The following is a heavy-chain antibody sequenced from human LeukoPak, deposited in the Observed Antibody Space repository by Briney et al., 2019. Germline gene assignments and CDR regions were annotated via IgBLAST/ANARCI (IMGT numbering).Heavy chain of an antibody. CDR1: RYTFADYY. CDR3: ARRLTTVTPSRFDP. Sequence: ASVKVSCRASRYTFADYYIHWVRQAPGQGLEWMGWINPNSVTNYAQQFQGRVTMTRNTSISTAYMELSSLRSEDTAVYYCARRLTTVTPSRFDPWGQGTLVTVSS. CDR2: INPNSVT. V-gene: IGHV1-2*02. D-gene: IGHD4-17*01. J-gene: IGHJ5*02.